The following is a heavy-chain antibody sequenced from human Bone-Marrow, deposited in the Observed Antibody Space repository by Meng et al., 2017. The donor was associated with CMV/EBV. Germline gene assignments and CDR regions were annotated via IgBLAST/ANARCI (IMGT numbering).Heavy chain of an antibody. CDR3: ARAILGYCSSTSCYIEAFDI. J-gene: IGHJ3*02. Sequence: SETLSLTCAVYGRSFSGYYWSWNRQPPGKGLEWIGYIYYSGSTNYNPSLKSRVTISVDTSKNQFSLKLSSVTAADTAVYYCARAILGYCSSTSCYIEAFDIWGQGTMVTVSS. D-gene: IGHD2-2*02. CDR2: IYYSGST. V-gene: IGHV4-59*01. CDR1: GRSFSGYY.